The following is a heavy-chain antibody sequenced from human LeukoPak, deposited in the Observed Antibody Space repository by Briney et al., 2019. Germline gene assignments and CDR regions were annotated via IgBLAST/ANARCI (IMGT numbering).Heavy chain of an antibody. CDR1: GGSINSTSNY. J-gene: IGHJ4*02. D-gene: IGHD4-17*01. V-gene: IGHV4-39*07. CDR3: AGDYGDYYFDY. CDR2: IYYSGST. Sequence: SETLSLTCTVSGGSINSTSNYWGWIRQPPGKGLEWIGSIYYSGSTSYNPSLKSRVTISVDTSKNQSSLKLSSVTAADTAVYFCAGDYGDYYFDYWGQGTLVTVSS.